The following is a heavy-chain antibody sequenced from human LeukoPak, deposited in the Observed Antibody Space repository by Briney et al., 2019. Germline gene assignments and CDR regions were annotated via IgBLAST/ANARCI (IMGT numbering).Heavy chain of an antibody. D-gene: IGHD2-2*02. Sequence: SETLSLTCAVYGGSFSGYYWSWIRQPPGKGLEWIGEINHSGSTNYNPSLKSRVTISVDTSKNQFSLKLSSVTAADTAVYYCARWYTYTSDWGQGTLVTVSS. V-gene: IGHV4-34*01. CDR2: INHSGST. CDR1: GGSFSGYY. J-gene: IGHJ4*02. CDR3: ARWYTYTSD.